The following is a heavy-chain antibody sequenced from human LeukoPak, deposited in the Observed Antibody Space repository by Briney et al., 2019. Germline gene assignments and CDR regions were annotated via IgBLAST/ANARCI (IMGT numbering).Heavy chain of an antibody. D-gene: IGHD4-17*01. J-gene: IGHJ3*02. Sequence: PGGSLRRSGAASGFTFDDYAMHWVRQAPGKCLEWVSLISGDGGSTYYADSVKGRFTISRDNSKNSLYLQMTSLRTEDTALYYCAKDIWAVTTPDGFYIWGQGPMVTVSS. CDR3: AKDIWAVTTPDGFYI. V-gene: IGHV3-43*02. CDR1: GFTFDDYA. CDR2: ISGDGGST.